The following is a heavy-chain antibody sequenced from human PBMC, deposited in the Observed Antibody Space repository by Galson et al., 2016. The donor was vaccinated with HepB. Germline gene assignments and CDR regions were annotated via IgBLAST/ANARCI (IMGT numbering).Heavy chain of an antibody. CDR2: ISYDGSTK. D-gene: IGHD6-19*01. J-gene: IGHJ4*02. CDR1: GFTFSRYA. CDR3: ARDVGLGIAVSGPFDH. Sequence: SLRLSCAASGFTFSRYAMHWVRQAPGKGLEWVAVISYDGSTKHYADSLKGRFTISRDNSKRVLSLQMDSLRPEDTAVYYCARDVGLGIAVSGPFDHWGQGTLVIVSS. V-gene: IGHV3-30*04.